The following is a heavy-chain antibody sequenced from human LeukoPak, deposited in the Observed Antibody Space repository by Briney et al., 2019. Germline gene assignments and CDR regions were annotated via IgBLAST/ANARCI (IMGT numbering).Heavy chain of an antibody. CDR1: GYTFTSYD. Sequence: ASVKVSCKASGYTFTSYDINWVRQTTGQGLEWMGWMNPNSGNTGYAQKFQGRVTMTRNTSISTAYMELSSLRSEDTAVYYCATLNYYYYGMDVWGQGTAVTVSS. V-gene: IGHV1-8*01. CDR2: MNPNSGNT. CDR3: ATLNYYYYGMDV. J-gene: IGHJ6*02.